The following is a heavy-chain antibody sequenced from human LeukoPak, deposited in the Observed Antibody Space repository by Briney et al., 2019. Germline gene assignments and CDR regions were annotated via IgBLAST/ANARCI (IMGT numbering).Heavy chain of an antibody. CDR3: ARVWGDSYGSQSYYYYYMDV. CDR1: GGTFSIYA. Sequence: ASVKVSCKASGGTFSIYAISWVRQAPGQGLEWMGGIIPIFGTANYAQKFQGRVTITADKSTSTAYMELSSLRSEDTAVYYCARVWGDSYGSQSYYYYYMDVWGKGTTVTVSS. CDR2: IIPIFGTA. J-gene: IGHJ6*03. V-gene: IGHV1-69*06. D-gene: IGHD5-18*01.